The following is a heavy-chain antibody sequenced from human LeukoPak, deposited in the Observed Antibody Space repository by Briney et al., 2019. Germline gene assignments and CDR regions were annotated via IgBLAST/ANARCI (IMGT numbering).Heavy chain of an antibody. Sequence: GESLKISCKGSGYSFASYWIAWVRQMPGKGLEWMGIIFPGDSDTRYSPSFQGQVTISADKSISTAYLQWSSLKASDTAMYYCARHLQPLLQSHFDYWGQGTLVTVSS. J-gene: IGHJ4*02. CDR1: GYSFASYW. CDR3: ARHLQPLLQSHFDY. D-gene: IGHD2-15*01. V-gene: IGHV5-51*01. CDR2: IFPGDSDT.